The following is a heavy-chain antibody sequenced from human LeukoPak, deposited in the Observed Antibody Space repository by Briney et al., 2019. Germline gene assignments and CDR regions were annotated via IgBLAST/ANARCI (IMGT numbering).Heavy chain of an antibody. Sequence: ASVKASCKASGYTFTSYYMHWVRQAPGQGLEWMGIINPSVGSASYAQKFQGRVTMTRDTSTSPVYMELSSLRSEDTAVYYWARSGVRYDSSRPFGYWGQGTLVTVSS. V-gene: IGHV1-46*01. D-gene: IGHD3-22*01. CDR2: INPSVGSA. J-gene: IGHJ4*02. CDR3: ARSGVRYDSSRPFGY. CDR1: GYTFTSYY.